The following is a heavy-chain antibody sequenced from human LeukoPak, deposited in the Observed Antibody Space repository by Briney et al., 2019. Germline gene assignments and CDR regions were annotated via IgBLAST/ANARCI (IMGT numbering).Heavy chain of an antibody. D-gene: IGHD3-16*01. CDR2: IYYSGST. J-gene: IGHJ4*02. CDR3: ARAVWGSYLY. CDR1: GGSISSYY. Sequence: SETLSLTCTVSGGSISSYYWSWIRQPPGKGLEWIGYIYYSGSTNYNPSLKSRVTISVDTSKNQFSLKLSSVTAADTAVYHCARAVWGSYLYWGQGTLVTVSS. V-gene: IGHV4-59*01.